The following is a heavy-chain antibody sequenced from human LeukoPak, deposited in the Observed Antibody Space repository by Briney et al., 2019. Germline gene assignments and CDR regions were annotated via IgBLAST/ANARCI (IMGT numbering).Heavy chain of an antibody. D-gene: IGHD3-16*01. J-gene: IGHJ4*02. CDR1: GFTFSSYG. CDR3: ARGGGNCLDY. CDR2: ISYDGSNK. V-gene: IGHV3-30*03. Sequence: GGSLRLSCAASGFTFSSYGMHWVRQAPGKGLEWVAVISYDGSNKYYADSVKGRFTISRNNSKNTLYQQMNSLRAEDTAVYYCARGGGNCLDYWGQGTLVAVSS.